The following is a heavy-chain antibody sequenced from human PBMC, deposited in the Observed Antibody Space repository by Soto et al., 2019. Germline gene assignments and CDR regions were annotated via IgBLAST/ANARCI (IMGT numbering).Heavy chain of an antibody. Sequence: GGSLRLSCAASGFTFSSYAMSWVRQAPGKGLEWVSAISGSGGSTYYADSVKGRFTISRDNSKNTLYLQMNSLRAEDTAVYYCAKPQGGQWLEDYYYYYGMDVWGQGTTVTVSS. CDR3: AKPQGGQWLEDYYYYYGMDV. CDR1: GFTFSSYA. V-gene: IGHV3-23*01. J-gene: IGHJ6*02. D-gene: IGHD6-19*01. CDR2: ISGSGGST.